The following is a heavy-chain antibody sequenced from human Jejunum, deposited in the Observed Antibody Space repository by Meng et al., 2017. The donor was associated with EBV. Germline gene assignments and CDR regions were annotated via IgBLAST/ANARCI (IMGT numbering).Heavy chain of an antibody. CDR1: GFTFNNYA. V-gene: IGHV3-23*01. CDR2: ISASGGST. D-gene: IGHD3-22*01. J-gene: IGHJ4*02. Sequence: EVQLLESGGGLGQPGVSLRLSCAASGFTFNNYALSWVRQAPGKGLEWVLAISASGGSTDYADSVKGRFTISRDNSKNTLYLQINSLRAEDTAVYYCAMQAGGYYYPFDYWGQGTLVTVSS. CDR3: AMQAGGYYYPFDY.